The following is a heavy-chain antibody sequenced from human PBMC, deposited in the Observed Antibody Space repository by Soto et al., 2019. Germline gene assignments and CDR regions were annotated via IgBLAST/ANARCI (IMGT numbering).Heavy chain of an antibody. CDR3: TRGPF. CDR1: GITISRFW. J-gene: IGHJ4*02. V-gene: IGHV3-7*05. Sequence: EVQLVESGGGLVQPGGSLRLSCAASGITISRFWMGWVRQAPGKGPEWVANIREDGNDKYYADSVKGRFTISGDNAKSSLDLQMDSLRAEDTAVYYCTRGPFWGQGTLVTVSS. CDR2: IREDGNDK.